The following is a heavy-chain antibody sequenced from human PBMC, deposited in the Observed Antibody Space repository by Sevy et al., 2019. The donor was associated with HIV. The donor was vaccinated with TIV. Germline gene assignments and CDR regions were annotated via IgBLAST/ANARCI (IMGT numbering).Heavy chain of an antibody. CDR2: ISGSGGST. V-gene: IGHV3-23*01. J-gene: IGHJ4*02. Sequence: GGSLRLSCAASGFTFSSYAMSWVRQAPGKGLEWVSAISGSGGSTYYADSVKGRFTISRDNSKNTLYLQMNSLRAEDTAVYYCAKVLKDYYDSSGYPDPYDYWGQGTLVTVSS. CDR1: GFTFSSYA. CDR3: AKVLKDYYDSSGYPDPYDY. D-gene: IGHD3-22*01.